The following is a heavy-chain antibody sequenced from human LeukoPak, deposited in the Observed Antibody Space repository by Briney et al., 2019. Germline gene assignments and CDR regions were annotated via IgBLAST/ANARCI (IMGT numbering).Heavy chain of an antibody. CDR1: GYTFTNYG. Sequence: ASVKVSCKASGYTFTNYGISWVRQAPGQGLEWMGWISAYNGNTNYAQKLQGRVTMTTDTSTSTAYMELRSLRSDDTAVYYCARVVDYYDSSGGYYFDYWGQGTLVTVSS. J-gene: IGHJ4*02. D-gene: IGHD3-22*01. V-gene: IGHV1-18*01. CDR2: ISAYNGNT. CDR3: ARVVDYYDSSGGYYFDY.